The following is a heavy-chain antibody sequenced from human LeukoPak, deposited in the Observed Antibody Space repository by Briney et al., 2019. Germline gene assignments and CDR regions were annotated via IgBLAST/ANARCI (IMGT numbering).Heavy chain of an antibody. CDR1: GFSFSDVY. D-gene: IGHD6-19*01. Sequence: GGSLRLSCAASGFSFSDVYMSWIRQAPGKGLEWGSYISSSGSSTKYADSAKGRFTISRDNAKNSLYLQMNSLRVEDTAVYYCARDRGRVAGEYFDYWGQGTLVTVSS. J-gene: IGHJ4*02. V-gene: IGHV3-11*06. CDR3: ARDRGRVAGEYFDY. CDR2: ISSSGSST.